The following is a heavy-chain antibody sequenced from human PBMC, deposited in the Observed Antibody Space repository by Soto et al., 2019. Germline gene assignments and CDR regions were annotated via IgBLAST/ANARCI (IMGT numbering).Heavy chain of an antibody. Sequence: KSSETLSLTCAVYGGSFSGYYWSWIRQPPGKGLEWIGEINHSGSTNYNPSLKSRVTISVDTSKNQFSLKLSSVTAADTAVYYCARGPRRGMATIISYSSYYFDYWGQGTLVTVSS. CDR3: ARGPRRGMATIISYSSYYFDY. D-gene: IGHD5-12*01. CDR1: GGSFSGYY. V-gene: IGHV4-34*01. J-gene: IGHJ4*02. CDR2: INHSGST.